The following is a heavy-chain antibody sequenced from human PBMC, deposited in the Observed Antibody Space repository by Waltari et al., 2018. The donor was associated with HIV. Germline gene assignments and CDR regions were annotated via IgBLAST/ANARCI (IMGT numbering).Heavy chain of an antibody. CDR2: ISSSGSTI. CDR1: GFTFSSYE. CDR3: ARDWGSGSYR. D-gene: IGHD3-10*01. Sequence: EVQLVESGGGLVQPGGSLRLSCPAPGFTFSSYEMNWVRQAPGKGLEWVSYISSSGSTIYYADSVKGRFTISRDNAKNSLYLQMNSLRAEDTAVYYCARDWGSGSYRWGQGTLVTVSS. J-gene: IGHJ4*02. V-gene: IGHV3-48*03.